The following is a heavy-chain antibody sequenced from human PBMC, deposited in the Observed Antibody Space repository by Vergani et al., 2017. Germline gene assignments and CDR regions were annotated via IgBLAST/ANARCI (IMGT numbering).Heavy chain of an antibody. V-gene: IGHV3-30*03. D-gene: IGHD1-1*01. Sequence: QVQLVESGGGEVQPGRSLRLSCSAAGFPFSDYGVHWVRQAPGKGLEWVSVISYDGNKKNYADYVKGRFTISRDNSKNTLYLEMNALRAEDTAVYYCARDFLTRVTTLDYYYMGVWGKGTTVTVSS. J-gene: IGHJ6*03. CDR3: ARDFLTRVTTLDYYYMGV. CDR1: GFPFSDYG. CDR2: ISYDGNKK.